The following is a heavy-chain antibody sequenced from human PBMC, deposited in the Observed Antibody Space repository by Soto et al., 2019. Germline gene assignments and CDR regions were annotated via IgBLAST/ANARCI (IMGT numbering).Heavy chain of an antibody. J-gene: IGHJ4*02. CDR1: GYTFSGFY. V-gene: IGHV1-2*02. CDR3: ARCMITFGGVIVFDY. CDR2: INPNSGGT. Sequence: ASVKVSCKASGYTFSGFYMHWVRQAPGQGLEWMGWINPNSGGTNYAQKFQGRVTMTRDTSISTAYMELSRLRSDDTAVYYCARCMITFGGVIVFDYWGQGTLVTVSS. D-gene: IGHD3-16*02.